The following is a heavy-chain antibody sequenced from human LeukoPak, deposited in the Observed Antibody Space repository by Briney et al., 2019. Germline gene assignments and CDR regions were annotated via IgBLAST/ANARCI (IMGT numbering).Heavy chain of an antibody. CDR1: GFTFSSYE. CDR2: ISSSGSTI. J-gene: IGHJ4*02. Sequence: PGGSLRLSCAASGFTFSSYEMNWVRQAPGKGLEWVSYISSSGSTIYYADSVKGRFTISRDNAKNSLYLQMNSLRAEDTAVYYCARWRYFDDFEYYFDYWGQGTLVTVSS. D-gene: IGHD3-9*01. V-gene: IGHV3-48*03. CDR3: ARWRYFDDFEYYFDY.